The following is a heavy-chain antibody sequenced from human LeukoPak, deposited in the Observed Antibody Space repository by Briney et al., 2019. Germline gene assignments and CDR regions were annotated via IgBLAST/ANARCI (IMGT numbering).Heavy chain of an antibody. CDR2: IWNDGSNK. Sequence: PGGSLRLSCAPSGYTFTSSAIHCVRHAPGKGLEWVADIWNDGSNKYYADSVKGEFTTSRDNSEDTLYLQMNSLRAEDMAVYYCARALGYCSSTSCYADYYYYYGMDVWGQGTTVTVSS. J-gene: IGHJ6*01. CDR3: ARALGYCSSTSCYADYYYYYGMDV. D-gene: IGHD2-2*01. V-gene: IGHV3-33*01. CDR1: GYTFTSSA.